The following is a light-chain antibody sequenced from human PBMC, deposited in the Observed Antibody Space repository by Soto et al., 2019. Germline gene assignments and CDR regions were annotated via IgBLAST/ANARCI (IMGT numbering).Light chain of an antibody. Sequence: DIQMTQSPSTLSASVGDRVTITCRASQSISSWLAWYQQKTGKAPKLLIYDASSLESGVPSRFSGSGSGTEFTLTISSLQPDDFATYYCQQYNSYLTFGPGTKVDIK. CDR2: DAS. CDR3: QQYNSYLT. V-gene: IGKV1-5*01. J-gene: IGKJ1*01. CDR1: QSISSW.